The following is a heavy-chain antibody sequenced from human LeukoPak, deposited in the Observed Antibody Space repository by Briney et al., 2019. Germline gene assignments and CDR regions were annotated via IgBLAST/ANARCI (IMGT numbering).Heavy chain of an antibody. CDR3: ARDRVGYCSGGSCYQGVDAFDI. J-gene: IGHJ3*02. V-gene: IGHV3-30*03. CDR2: ISYDGSNK. Sequence: GRSLRLSCAASGFTFSSYGMHWVRQAPGKGLEWVAVISYDGSNKYYADSVKGRFTISRDNSKNTLYLQMNSLRAEDTAVYYCARDRVGYCSGGSCYQGVDAFDIWGQGTMVTVSS. CDR1: GFTFSSYG. D-gene: IGHD2-15*01.